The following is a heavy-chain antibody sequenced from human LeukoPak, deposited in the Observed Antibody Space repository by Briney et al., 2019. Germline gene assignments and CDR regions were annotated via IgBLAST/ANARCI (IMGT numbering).Heavy chain of an antibody. D-gene: IGHD2-2*01. CDR2: ISGSGGRT. J-gene: IGHJ6*02. CDR3: AKDTSRLYYYYGMDV. Sequence: GGSLRLSCAASGFTFSSYAMSCVRQAPGKGLEWGSAISGSGGRTYYADSVKGRFTISRDNSKNKLYLQMNSLRAEDTTVYYCAKDTSRLYYYYGMDVWGQGTTVTVSS. V-gene: IGHV3-23*01. CDR1: GFTFSSYA.